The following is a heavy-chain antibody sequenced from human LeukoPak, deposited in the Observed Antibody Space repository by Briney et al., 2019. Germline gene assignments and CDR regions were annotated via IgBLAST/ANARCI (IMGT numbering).Heavy chain of an antibody. J-gene: IGHJ4*02. CDR3: AKGWLELTSGYFDY. V-gene: IGHV3-20*04. D-gene: IGHD1-7*01. CDR1: GFTFDDYG. Sequence: GGSLRLSCAASGFTFDDYGMSWVRQAPGKGLEWVSGINWNGGSTGYADSVKGRFTISRDNSKNTLYLQMNSLRAEDTAVYYCAKGWLELTSGYFDYWGQGTLVTVSS. CDR2: INWNGGST.